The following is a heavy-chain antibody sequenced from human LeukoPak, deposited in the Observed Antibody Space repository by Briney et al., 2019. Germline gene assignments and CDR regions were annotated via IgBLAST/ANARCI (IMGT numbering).Heavy chain of an antibody. J-gene: IGHJ3*02. Sequence: ASVKVSCKASGYTFTSYYMHGVRQAPGQGLEWMGIINPSGGSTSYAQKFQGRVTMTRDMSTSTVYMELSSLRSEDTAVYYCAFRHSGYDIGGAFDIWGQGTMVTVSS. D-gene: IGHD5-12*01. CDR1: GYTFTSYY. CDR3: AFRHSGYDIGGAFDI. CDR2: INPSGGST. V-gene: IGHV1-46*01.